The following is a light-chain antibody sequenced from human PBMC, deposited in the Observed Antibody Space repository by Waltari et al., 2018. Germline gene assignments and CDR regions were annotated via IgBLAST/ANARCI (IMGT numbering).Light chain of an antibody. CDR3: QQAYSFPLT. V-gene: IGKV1-12*01. CDR2: AAS. Sequence: DIQMTQSPSSLSASVGDRVTITCRASQGISSCLAGYHQKPGKAPELLIYAASSFQSGVPSRFSGSGSGTDFTLTISSLQPEDFATYYCQQAYSFPLTFGGGTKVEIK. CDR1: QGISSC. J-gene: IGKJ4*01.